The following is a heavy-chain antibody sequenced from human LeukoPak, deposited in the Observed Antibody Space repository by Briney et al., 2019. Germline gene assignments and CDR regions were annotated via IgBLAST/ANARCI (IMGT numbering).Heavy chain of an antibody. J-gene: IGHJ4*02. D-gene: IGHD3-10*01. CDR1: GGSISSYY. V-gene: IGHV4-59*01. Sequence: SETLSLTCTVSGGSISSYYWSWIRQPPGKGLEWIGYIYYSGSTNYNPSLKSRVTISVDTSKNQFSLKLSSVTAADTAVYYCARGNQWGSGSYYFGYWGQGTLVTVSS. CDR2: IYYSGST. CDR3: ARGNQWGSGSYYFGY.